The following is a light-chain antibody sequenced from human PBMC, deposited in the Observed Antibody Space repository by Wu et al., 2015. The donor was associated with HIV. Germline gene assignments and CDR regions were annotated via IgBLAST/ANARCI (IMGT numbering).Light chain of an antibody. V-gene: IGKV3-20*01. Sequence: EIVLTQSPGTLSLSPGERATLSCRASQSVTSSYLGWYQQKPGQAPRLLIYGASNRATGIPDRFSGGGSGTDFTLTISRLGPEDFAVYYCQQYGNSPYSFGQGTKLE. CDR1: QSVTSSY. CDR2: GAS. CDR3: QQYGNSPYS. J-gene: IGKJ2*03.